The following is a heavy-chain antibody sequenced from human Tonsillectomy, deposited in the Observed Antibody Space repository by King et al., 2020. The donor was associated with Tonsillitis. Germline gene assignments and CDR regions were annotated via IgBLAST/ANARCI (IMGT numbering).Heavy chain of an antibody. J-gene: IGHJ5*02. V-gene: IGHV4-59*08. CDR3: AGSSGRITIFGVVNETWFDP. D-gene: IGHD3-3*01. CDR1: GGSISSYY. Sequence: VQLQESGPGLVKPSETLSLTCTVSGGSISSYYWSWIRQPPGKGLEWIGYIYYSGSTNYNPSLKSRVTISVDTSKNQFSLKLSSVTAADTAVYYCAGSSGRITIFGVVNETWFDPWAQGTLATVSS. CDR2: IYYSGST.